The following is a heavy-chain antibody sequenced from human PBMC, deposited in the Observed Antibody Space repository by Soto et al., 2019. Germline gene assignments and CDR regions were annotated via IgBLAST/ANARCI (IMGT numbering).Heavy chain of an antibody. D-gene: IGHD2-15*01. V-gene: IGHV1-18*01. J-gene: IGHJ6*02. CDR3: ATGVVAANVVMGPLYYYYGMDV. CDR1: GYTFTSYG. CDR2: ISAYNGNT. Sequence: ASVKVSCKASGYTFTSYGISWVRQAPGQGLEWMGWISAYNGNTIYAQKFQGRVTMTEDTSTDTAYMELSSLRSEDTAVYYCATGVVAANVVMGPLYYYYGMDVWGQGTTVTVSS.